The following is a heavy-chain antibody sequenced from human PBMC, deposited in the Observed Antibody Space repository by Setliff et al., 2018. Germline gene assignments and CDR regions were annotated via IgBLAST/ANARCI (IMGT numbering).Heavy chain of an antibody. J-gene: IGHJ4*02. V-gene: IGHV4-39*07. CDR3: ARAKGYCSSTSCRIYYFDY. Sequence: SETLSLTCTVSGGSISSSSYYWGWIRQPPGKGLEWIGSVYYSGSTYYNPSLKSRVTISVDTSKNQFSLKLSSVTAADTAVYYCARAKGYCSSTSCRIYYFDYWGQGTLVTVSS. D-gene: IGHD2-2*01. CDR1: GGSISSSSYY. CDR2: VYYSGST.